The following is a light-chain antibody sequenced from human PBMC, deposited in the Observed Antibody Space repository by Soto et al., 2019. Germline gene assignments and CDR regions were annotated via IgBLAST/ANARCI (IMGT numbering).Light chain of an antibody. J-gene: IGLJ1*01. V-gene: IGLV2-8*01. CDR1: NTDVGGYRY. CDR3: SSYSGTNNGLV. Sequence: QSALTQPPSASGSPGQSVTISCTGTNTDVGGYRYVSWYQQHPGKAPKLMIYDVTKRPSGVPDRFSGSKSGNTASLTVSGLQAEDEAEYYCSSYSGTNNGLVFGLGTKLTVL. CDR2: DVT.